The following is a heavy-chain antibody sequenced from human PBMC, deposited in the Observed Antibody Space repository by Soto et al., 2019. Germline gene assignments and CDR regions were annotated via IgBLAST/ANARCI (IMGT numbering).Heavy chain of an antibody. CDR3: ASVTVSDFWSGYYTGIFDS. V-gene: IGHV4-30-4*01. J-gene: IGHJ4*02. CDR1: GGSISSGDYY. Sequence: SETLSLTCTVSGGSISSGDYYWSWIRQPPGKGLEWIGYIYYSGSTYYNPSLKSRVTISVDTSKNQFSLKLSSVTAADTAVYYCASVTVSDFWSGYYTGIFDSWGQGTLVTVSS. D-gene: IGHD3-3*01. CDR2: IYYSGST.